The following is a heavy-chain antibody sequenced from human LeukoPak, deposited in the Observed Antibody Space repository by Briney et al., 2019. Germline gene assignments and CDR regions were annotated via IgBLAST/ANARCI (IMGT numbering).Heavy chain of an antibody. CDR3: ASGEVADYFDY. CDR2: IYYSGST. Sequence: SETLSLTCTVSGGSISSYYWSWIRQPPGKGLEWIGYIYYSGSTNYNPSLKSRVTISVDTSKNQFSLKLSSVTAADTAVYYCASGEVADYFDYWGQGTLVTVSS. V-gene: IGHV4-59*01. D-gene: IGHD3-16*01. CDR1: GGSISSYY. J-gene: IGHJ4*02.